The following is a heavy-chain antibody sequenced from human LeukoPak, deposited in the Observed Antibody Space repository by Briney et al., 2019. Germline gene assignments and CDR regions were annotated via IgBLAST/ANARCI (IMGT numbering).Heavy chain of an antibody. Sequence: SETLSLTCTVSGDSISSSSYYWGWIRQPPGKGLEWIGSIYYSGSTYYNLSLKSRVTISVDTSKNQFSLKLSSVTAADTAVYYCARDVTAAFDYWGQGTLVTVSS. CDR1: GDSISSSSYY. CDR3: ARDVTAAFDY. J-gene: IGHJ4*02. CDR2: IYYSGST. D-gene: IGHD6-13*01. V-gene: IGHV4-39*07.